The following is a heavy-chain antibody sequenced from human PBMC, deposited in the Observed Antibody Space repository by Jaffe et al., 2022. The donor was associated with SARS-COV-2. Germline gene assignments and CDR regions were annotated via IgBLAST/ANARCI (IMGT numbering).Heavy chain of an antibody. J-gene: IGHJ6*03. CDR1: GFTFSNYG. Sequence: EVQLVESGGGLLQPGGSLRLSCAASGFTFSNYGMTWVRQAPEKGLEWVSAIDGSAGFTQYADSVKGRFTISRDNSKNTMYLQMNSLRAEDTAVYYCAKGGHDTRAYKFYMDVWGKGTTVTVSS. V-gene: IGHV3-23*04. CDR3: AKGGHDTRAYKFYMDV. CDR2: IDGSAGFT. D-gene: IGHD1-1*01.